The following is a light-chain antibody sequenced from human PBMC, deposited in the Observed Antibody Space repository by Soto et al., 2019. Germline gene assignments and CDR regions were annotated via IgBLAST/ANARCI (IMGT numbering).Light chain of an antibody. CDR1: SSDVGGSNY. CDR3: SSYTSSSTLEV. V-gene: IGLV2-14*01. J-gene: IGLJ3*02. Sequence: QSVLTQPASVSGSPGQSITISCTGTSSDVGGSNYVSWYQQHPGKAPKLMIYEVSNRPSGVSNRFSGSKSGNTASLTISGLQAEDEADYYCSSYTSSSTLEVFGGGTQLTVL. CDR2: EVS.